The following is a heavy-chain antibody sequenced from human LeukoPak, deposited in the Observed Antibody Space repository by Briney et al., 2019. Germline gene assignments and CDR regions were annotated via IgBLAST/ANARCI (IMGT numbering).Heavy chain of an antibody. CDR1: GFTFSSYG. CDR2: ISYDGSNK. CDR3: AKTPRSIAAAGSAFDI. V-gene: IGHV3-30*18. J-gene: IGHJ3*02. Sequence: PGGSLRLSCAASGFTFSSYGMHWVRQAPGKGLEGVAVISYDGSNKYYADSVKGRFTISRENSKKTLYLQMNSLRAEDTAVYYCAKTPRSIAAAGSAFDIWGQGTMVTVSS. D-gene: IGHD6-13*01.